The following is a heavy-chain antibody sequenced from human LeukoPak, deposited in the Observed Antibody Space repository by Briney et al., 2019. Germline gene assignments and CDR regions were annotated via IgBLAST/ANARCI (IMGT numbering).Heavy chain of an antibody. CDR1: DDSITIYY. CDR2: IDHTGTT. V-gene: IGHV4-59*01. CDR3: ARGRVSSSTWHSTYYYYFYMDV. J-gene: IGHJ6*03. D-gene: IGHD4-11*01. Sequence: SETLSRTCSVSDDSITIYYWTWIRQPPGKGLEWIGYIDHTGTTNYNPSPNSRVTISRDTSKNHFSLQLSSVTAADTAVYFCARGRVSSSTWHSTYYYYFYMDVWGKGTTVTVSS.